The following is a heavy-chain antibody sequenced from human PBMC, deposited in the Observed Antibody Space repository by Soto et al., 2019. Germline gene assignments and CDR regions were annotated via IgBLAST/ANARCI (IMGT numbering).Heavy chain of an antibody. D-gene: IGHD3-10*01. V-gene: IGHV3-21*06. Sequence: PGGSLRLSCAASGFTCSSYTMNWVRQAPGKGLEWVSSISSSSSYIFYADSVKGRFTISRDNAKNSLFLQMSSLRAEDTAVYYCASLSRFYADYWGQGTLVTVSS. CDR3: ASLSRFYADY. CDR1: GFTCSSYT. CDR2: ISSSSSYI. J-gene: IGHJ4*02.